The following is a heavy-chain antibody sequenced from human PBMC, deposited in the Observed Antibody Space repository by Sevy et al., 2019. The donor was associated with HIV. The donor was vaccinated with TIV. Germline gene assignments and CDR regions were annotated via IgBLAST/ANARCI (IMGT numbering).Heavy chain of an antibody. D-gene: IGHD3-22*01. CDR1: GFTVSDYG. J-gene: IGHJ4*02. Sequence: GGSLRLSCSASGFTVSDYGMHWVRQAPGKGLEWVAGIWYDGSKSQYAESVKGRFSISRDNSKNMVFLQMSSLRAEDTAVYYCAKEEEGMNYYDSSGLDYWGQGTLVTVSS. CDR3: AKEEEGMNYYDSSGLDY. CDR2: IWYDGSKS. V-gene: IGHV3-33*03.